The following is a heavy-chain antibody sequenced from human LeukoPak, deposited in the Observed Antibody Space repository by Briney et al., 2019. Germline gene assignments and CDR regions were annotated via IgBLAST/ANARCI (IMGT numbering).Heavy chain of an antibody. CDR3: ARQARYSSSSPEYFDY. CDR1: GGSISSSSYY. V-gene: IGHV4-39*01. D-gene: IGHD6-13*01. Sequence: KSSETLSLTCTVSGGSISSSSYYWGWIRQPPGKGLEWIGSIYYSGSTYYNPSLKSRVTISVDTSKNQFSLKLSSVTAADTAVYYCARQARYSSSSPEYFDYWGQGTLVTVSS. J-gene: IGHJ4*02. CDR2: IYYSGST.